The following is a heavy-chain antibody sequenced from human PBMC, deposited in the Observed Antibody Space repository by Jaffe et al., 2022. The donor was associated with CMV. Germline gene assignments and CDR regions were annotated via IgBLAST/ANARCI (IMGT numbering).Heavy chain of an antibody. V-gene: IGHV1-18*04. CDR2: ISAYNGNT. Sequence: QVQLVQSGAEVKKPGASVKVSCKASGYTFTSYGISWVRQAPGQGLEWMGWISAYNGNTNYAQKLQGRVTMTTDTSTSTAYMELRSLRSDDTAVYYCARDAFPAWIVGAIVRTVFDIWGQGTMVTVSS. CDR3: ARDAFPAWIVGAIVRTVFDI. CDR1: GYTFTSYG. J-gene: IGHJ3*02. D-gene: IGHD1-26*01.